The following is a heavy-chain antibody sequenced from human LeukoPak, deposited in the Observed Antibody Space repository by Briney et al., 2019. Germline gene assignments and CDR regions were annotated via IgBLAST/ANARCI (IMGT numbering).Heavy chain of an antibody. J-gene: IGHJ4*02. V-gene: IGHV4-39*01. D-gene: IGHD4-17*01. Sequence: NASETLSLTCTVSGGSISRSGYFWGWIRQPPGKGLEWIGSIYYSGNTYYNPSLKSRVTISVDTSKNQFSLNLSSVTAADTAVYYCARSTTVPPDLDYWGQGTLVTVSS. CDR1: GGSISRSGYF. CDR3: ARSTTVPPDLDY. CDR2: IYYSGNT.